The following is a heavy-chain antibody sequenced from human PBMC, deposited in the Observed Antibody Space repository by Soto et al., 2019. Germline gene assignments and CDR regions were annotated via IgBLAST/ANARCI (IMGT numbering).Heavy chain of an antibody. J-gene: IGHJ5*02. CDR3: AGDRSSSGYNWFDP. Sequence: SETLSLTCTVSGGSVSSRGYYWNWIRQHPGKGLEWIGYVYYSGSTKYNPSLKSRVSISVETSNNQFSLTLTSVTAADTAVYFCAGDRSSSGYNWFDPWGRGTLVTVSS. D-gene: IGHD6-6*01. V-gene: IGHV4-31*03. CDR2: VYYSGST. CDR1: GGSVSSRGYY.